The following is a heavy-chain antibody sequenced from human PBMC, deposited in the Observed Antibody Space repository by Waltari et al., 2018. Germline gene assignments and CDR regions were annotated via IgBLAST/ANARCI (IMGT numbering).Heavy chain of an antibody. Sequence: EVQLVESGGGLVHPGGSLRLSCAASGFSFSSYWMSWVRQASGKGLEWVASIKQDGSDKHYMDSVRGRFTISRDNAKKSLYLEMNRLIDDDTAVYYCASVRSGWDFWGQGTLVTVSS. V-gene: IGHV3-7*02. D-gene: IGHD6-19*01. J-gene: IGHJ4*02. CDR1: GFSFSSYW. CDR3: ASVRSGWDF. CDR2: IKQDGSDK.